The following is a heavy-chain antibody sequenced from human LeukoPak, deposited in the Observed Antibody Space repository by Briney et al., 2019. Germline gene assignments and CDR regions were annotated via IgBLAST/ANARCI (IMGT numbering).Heavy chain of an antibody. J-gene: IGHJ6*02. CDR3: ARDTSDSSSWYPDPYYYYGMDV. CDR2: ISAYNGNT. V-gene: IGHV1-18*01. Sequence: ASVKVSCKASGYTFTSYGISWVRQAPGQGLEWMGWISAYNGNTNYAQKLQGRVTMTTDTSTSTAYMELRSLRSDDTAVYYCARDTSDSSSWYPDPYYYYGMDVWGQGTTVTVSS. D-gene: IGHD6-13*01. CDR1: GYTFTSYG.